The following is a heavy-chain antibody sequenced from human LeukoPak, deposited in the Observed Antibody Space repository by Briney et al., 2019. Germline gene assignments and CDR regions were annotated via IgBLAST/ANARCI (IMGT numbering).Heavy chain of an antibody. J-gene: IGHJ5*02. Sequence: ASVKVSCEASGYTLTSYGISWVRQAPGQGLEWMGWISAYNGNTNYAQKLQGRVTMTTDASTSTAYMELRSLRSDDTAVYYCARSSGFGELLGWFDPWGQGTLVTVSS. D-gene: IGHD3-10*01. CDR1: GYTLTSYG. V-gene: IGHV1-18*01. CDR3: ARSSGFGELLGWFDP. CDR2: ISAYNGNT.